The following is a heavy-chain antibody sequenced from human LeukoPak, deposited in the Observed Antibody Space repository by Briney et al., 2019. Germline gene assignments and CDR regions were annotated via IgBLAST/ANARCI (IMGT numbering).Heavy chain of an antibody. CDR1: GGTFSSYA. Sequence: GSSVKVSCKASGGTFSSYAISWVRQAPGQGLEWMGGIIPIFGTANYAQKFQGRVTITADESTSTAYMELSSLRSEDTAVYYCARGGYSGYDWLPSFFDYWGQGTLVTVSS. D-gene: IGHD5-12*01. CDR2: IIPIFGTA. V-gene: IGHV1-69*01. J-gene: IGHJ4*02. CDR3: ARGGYSGYDWLPSFFDY.